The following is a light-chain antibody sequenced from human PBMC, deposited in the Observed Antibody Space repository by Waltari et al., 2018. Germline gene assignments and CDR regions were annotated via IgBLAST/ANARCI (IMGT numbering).Light chain of an antibody. V-gene: IGKV3-11*01. J-gene: IGKJ2*01. Sequence: EIVLTQSPATLSLSPVETATLPCRASQSVGTYLAWYQQKPGQAPRLLIYDASNRATGIPDRFRGSGSGTDFTLTISSLEPEDFALYYCQQRSSWTPHTFGQGARLEIK. CDR1: QSVGTY. CDR2: DAS. CDR3: QQRSSWTPHT.